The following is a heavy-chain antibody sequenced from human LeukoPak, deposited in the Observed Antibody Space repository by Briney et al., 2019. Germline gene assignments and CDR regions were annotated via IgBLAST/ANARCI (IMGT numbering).Heavy chain of an antibody. V-gene: IGHV1-18*01. J-gene: IGHJ3*02. Sequence: ASVKVSCKASGYTFTSYGISWVRQAPGQGLEWMGWISAYNGNTNYAQKLQGRVTMTTDTSTSTAHMELRSLRSDDTAVYYCARNRIYDSSGYPSPDAFDIWGQGTMVTVSS. CDR1: GYTFTSYG. CDR3: ARNRIYDSSGYPSPDAFDI. CDR2: ISAYNGNT. D-gene: IGHD3-22*01.